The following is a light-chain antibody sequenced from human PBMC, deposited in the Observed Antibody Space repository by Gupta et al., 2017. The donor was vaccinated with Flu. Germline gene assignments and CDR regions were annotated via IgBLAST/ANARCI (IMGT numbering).Light chain of an antibody. CDR1: SSNIQSSW. CDR3: TAWDRTLDDVV. J-gene: IGLJ2*01. CDR2: RDD. Sequence: TVTISCSGSSSNIQSSWVYWYQHLPGTAPKLLIYRDDKRPSGVLDRFSGSKSGSSASLAISGLRSEDEADYYCTAWDRTLDDVVFGGGTKLTVL. V-gene: IGLV1-47*01.